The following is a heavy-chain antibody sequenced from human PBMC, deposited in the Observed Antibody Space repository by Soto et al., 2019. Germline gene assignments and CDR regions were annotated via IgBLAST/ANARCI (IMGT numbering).Heavy chain of an antibody. CDR1: GFTFSTYA. V-gene: IGHV3-64*01. D-gene: IGHD2-8*01. J-gene: IGHJ4*02. CDR2: ISSNGRST. Sequence: GGSLRLSCAASGFTFSTYAMHWVRLAPGKGLEYVSAISSNGRSTYYANSVKGRFTISRDNSKNTLYLQMDSLRAEDMAVYYCARDRCTNGVCYAPSDYWGQGTLVTVSS. CDR3: ARDRCTNGVCYAPSDY.